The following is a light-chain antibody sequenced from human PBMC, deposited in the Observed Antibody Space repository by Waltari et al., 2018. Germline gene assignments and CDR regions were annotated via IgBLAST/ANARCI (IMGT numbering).Light chain of an antibody. CDR3: CSYAGSYTLYV. Sequence: QSALTQPRSVSGSPGQSVTISCTGTSSDVGGYDFVSWYQLHPGKAPKLMVYDVSKRPSGVPDRFSGSKSGNTASLTISGLQAEEETDYYCCSYAGSYTLYVFGTGTRVTVL. CDR1: SSDVGGYDF. V-gene: IGLV2-11*01. CDR2: DVS. J-gene: IGLJ1*01.